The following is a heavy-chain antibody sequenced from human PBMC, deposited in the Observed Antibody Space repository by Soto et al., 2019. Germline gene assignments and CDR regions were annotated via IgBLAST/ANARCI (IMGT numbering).Heavy chain of an antibody. Sequence: GESRKISCQGSCYSFTSYWIGCVRQTPGKGLEWMGMIYPGDSDTRYSPSFQGQVTISADKSISAAFLQWSSLKASDTAMYYCVRPFDSSGWYDYGGQGTLVTVS. CDR3: VRPFDSSGWYDY. V-gene: IGHV5-51*01. CDR2: IYPGDSDT. CDR1: CYSFTSYW. D-gene: IGHD6-19*01. J-gene: IGHJ4*02.